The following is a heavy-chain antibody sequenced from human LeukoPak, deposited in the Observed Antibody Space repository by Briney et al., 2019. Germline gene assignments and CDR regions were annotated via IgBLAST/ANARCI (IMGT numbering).Heavy chain of an antibody. CDR2: INPNSGGT. J-gene: IGHJ4*02. CDR3: ARGGARESVFGGANIDY. CDR1: GYTFTGYY. Sequence: ASVKVSCTASGYTFTGYYMHWVRHAPGPGIGWMGWINPNSGGTNYAQKFQGRVTMTGGASISTAYMKLSRLSSDDTAVYYCARGGARESVFGGANIDYWGQGTLVTVSS. D-gene: IGHD3-3*01. V-gene: IGHV1-2*02.